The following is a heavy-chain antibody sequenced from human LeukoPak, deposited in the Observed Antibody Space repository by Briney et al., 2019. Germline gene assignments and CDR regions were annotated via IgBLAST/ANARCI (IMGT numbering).Heavy chain of an antibody. CDR3: ARDRHDSSGIHTLDY. D-gene: IGHD3-22*01. CDR2: IYYSGST. J-gene: IGHJ4*02. V-gene: IGHV4-31*03. Sequence: SETLSLTCSVSGGSISSGGYWWTWVRPHPVKGLEWIGYIYYSGSTSYNPSLKSRGTISVDTSKNQFSLKLNSVTAADTAVYYCARDRHDSSGIHTLDYWGQGTLVTVSS. CDR1: GGSISSGGYW.